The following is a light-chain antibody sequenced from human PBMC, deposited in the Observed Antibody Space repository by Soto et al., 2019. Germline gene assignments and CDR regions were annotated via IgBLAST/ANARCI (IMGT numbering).Light chain of an antibody. J-gene: IGKJ4*01. Sequence: IMLTQAPGTPSLSDGGMATLCCRASQSVSSSYLAWYQQKPGQAPRLLIYGASTRATGIPARFSGSGSGTEFSLTISSLQPEDFAVYYCQQYGNWPGAFGGGTRVDIK. CDR2: GAS. V-gene: IGKV3-15*01. CDR1: QSVSSSY. CDR3: QQYGNWPGA.